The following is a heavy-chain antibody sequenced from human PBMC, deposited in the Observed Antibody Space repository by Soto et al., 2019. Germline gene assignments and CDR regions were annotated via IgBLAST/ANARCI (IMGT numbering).Heavy chain of an antibody. J-gene: IGHJ4*02. D-gene: IGHD3-9*01. CDR2: IKQDGSEK. CDR3: ARELRYFDWLLYYFDY. Sequence: PGGSLRLSCAASGFTFSSYWMSWVRQAPGKGLEWVANIKQDGSEKYYVDSVKGRFTISRDNAKNSLYLQMNSLRAEDTAVYYCARELRYFDWLLYYFDYWGQGTLVTVSS. CDR1: GFTFSSYW. V-gene: IGHV3-7*01.